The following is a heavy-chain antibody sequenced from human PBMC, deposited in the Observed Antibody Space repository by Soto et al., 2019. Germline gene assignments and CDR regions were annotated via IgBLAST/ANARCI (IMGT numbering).Heavy chain of an antibody. J-gene: IGHJ4*02. CDR3: ARDFGYSSSWYRY. CDR2: INAGNGNT. Sequence: ASVKVSCKASGYTFTSYATHWVRQAPGQRLEWMGWINAGNGNTKYSQKFQGRVTITRDTSAGTAYMELSSLRSEDTAVYYCARDFGYSSSWYRYWGQGTLVTVSS. V-gene: IGHV1-3*01. D-gene: IGHD6-13*01. CDR1: GYTFTSYA.